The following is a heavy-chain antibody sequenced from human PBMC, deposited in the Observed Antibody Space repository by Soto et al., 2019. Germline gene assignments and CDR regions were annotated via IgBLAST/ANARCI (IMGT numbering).Heavy chain of an antibody. J-gene: IGHJ6*02. CDR1: GGSISSSSYY. D-gene: IGHD3-9*01. Sequence: SETLSLTCTVSGGSISSSSYYWGWIRQPPGKGLEWIGSIYYSGSTYYNPSLKSRVTISVDTSKNQFSLKLSSVTAADTAVYYCARHAHRLTGYPIYYYGMDVWGQGTTVTVSS. V-gene: IGHV4-39*01. CDR2: IYYSGST. CDR3: ARHAHRLTGYPIYYYGMDV.